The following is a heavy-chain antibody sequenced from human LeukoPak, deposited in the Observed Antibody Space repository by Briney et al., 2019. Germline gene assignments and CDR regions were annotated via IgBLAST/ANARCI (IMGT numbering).Heavy chain of an antibody. CDR3: ARNVGSGFDY. J-gene: IGHJ4*02. CDR2: IDPSRGST. Sequence: ASVKVSCKTSGYSFSTYYIHWVRQAPGQGLEWMGFIDPSRGSTSYAQNFQGRVTMTRDTSTSAVYMDLSSLRSEDTAMYYCARNVGSGFDYWGQGTLVTVSS. D-gene: IGHD1-1*01. CDR1: GYSFSTYY. V-gene: IGHV1-46*01.